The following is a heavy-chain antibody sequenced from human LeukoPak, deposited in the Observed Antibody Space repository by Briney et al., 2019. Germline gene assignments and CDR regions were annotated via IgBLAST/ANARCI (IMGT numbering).Heavy chain of an antibody. J-gene: IGHJ5*02. CDR1: GGSISTYY. CDR2: IHYSGNT. Sequence: SETLSLTCTVSGGSISTYYWNWIRQPPGRGLEWVGYIHYSGNTNCNPSLKNRVTISVDTSKNQFSLKLTSVTAEDTAVYYCARDQDADSGIWFDPWGQGTLVTVSS. CDR3: ARDQDADSGIWFDP. D-gene: IGHD4-17*01. V-gene: IGHV4-59*01.